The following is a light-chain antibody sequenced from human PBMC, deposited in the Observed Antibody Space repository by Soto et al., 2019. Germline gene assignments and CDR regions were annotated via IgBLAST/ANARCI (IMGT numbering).Light chain of an antibody. CDR3: QQYSDLAMT. CDR2: GSS. Sequence: DTVLTQSTCTLSLSPGERATLSCRASQTLSPNYLAWCQQKPGHPPRLLIYGSSNRATGIPDRFSVSGSGTDVNLTISIMEPDDFGVYCCQQYSDLAMTFGQGTRVEIK. J-gene: IGKJ5*01. CDR1: QTLSPNY. V-gene: IGKV3-20*01.